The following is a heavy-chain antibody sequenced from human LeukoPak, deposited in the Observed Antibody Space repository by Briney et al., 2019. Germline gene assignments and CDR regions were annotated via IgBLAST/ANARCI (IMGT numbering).Heavy chain of an antibody. Sequence: PGGSLRLSCAASGFTFSNYAMSWVRQAPGKGLEWVSALSGSGGSAYYADSVKGRFTISRDNSKNTLYLQMNSLRAEDTAVYYCAREPHYDYVWGSYRYTWGAFDIWGQGTMVTVSS. J-gene: IGHJ3*02. V-gene: IGHV3-23*01. CDR3: AREPHYDYVWGSYRYTWGAFDI. CDR1: GFTFSNYA. D-gene: IGHD3-16*02. CDR2: LSGSGGSA.